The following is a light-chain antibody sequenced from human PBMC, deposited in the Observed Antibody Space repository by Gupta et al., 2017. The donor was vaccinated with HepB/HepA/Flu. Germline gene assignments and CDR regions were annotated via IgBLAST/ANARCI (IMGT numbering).Light chain of an antibody. J-gene: IGLJ3*02. CDR3: GTWDSSLSRM. CDR1: SSNIGNNY. V-gene: IGLV1-51*01. CDR2: DNN. Sequence: QSVLTQPPPVSAAPGQKVTISCSGSSSNIGNNYVSWYQQLPGTAPKLLIYDNNKRPSGIPDRFSGSTSGTSATLGITGLQTGDEADYYCGTWDSSLSRMFGGGTKLTVL.